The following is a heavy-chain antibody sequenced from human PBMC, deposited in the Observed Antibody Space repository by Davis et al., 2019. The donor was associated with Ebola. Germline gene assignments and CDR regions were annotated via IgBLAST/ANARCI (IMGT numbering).Heavy chain of an antibody. CDR2: ISYDGSNK. CDR3: ANHPWTDDFWSGYYQSSHIYYYYGMDV. CDR1: GFTFSSYG. D-gene: IGHD3-3*01. V-gene: IGHV3-30*18. Sequence: PGGSLRLSCAASGFTFSSYGMHWVRQAPGKGLEWVAVISYDGSNKYYADSVKGRFTISRDNSKNTLYLQMNSLRAEDTAVYYCANHPWTDDFWSGYYQSSHIYYYYGMDVWGQGTTVTVSS. J-gene: IGHJ6*02.